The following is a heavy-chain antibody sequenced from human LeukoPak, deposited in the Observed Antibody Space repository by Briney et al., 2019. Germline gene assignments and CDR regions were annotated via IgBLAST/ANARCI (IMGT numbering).Heavy chain of an antibody. CDR3: ARDLVSYYGSGSYYFDY. CDR1: GYTFTSYG. V-gene: IGHV1-18*01. Sequence: ASVKVSCKASGYTFTSYGISWVRQAPGQGLEWMGWISAYNGNTNYAQKLQGRVTMTTDTSTSTAYMELRSLRSDDTAVYYCARDLVSYYGSGSYYFDYWGQGTLVTVSS. D-gene: IGHD3-10*01. CDR2: ISAYNGNT. J-gene: IGHJ4*02.